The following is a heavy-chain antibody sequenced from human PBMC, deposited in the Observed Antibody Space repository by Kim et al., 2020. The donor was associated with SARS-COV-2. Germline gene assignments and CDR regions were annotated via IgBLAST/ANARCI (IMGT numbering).Heavy chain of an antibody. CDR3: AKSEPITMVRGVPLRGRGMDV. D-gene: IGHD3-10*01. J-gene: IGHJ6*02. CDR1: GFTFSSYG. CDR2: IWYDGSNK. Sequence: GGSLRLSCAASGFTFSSYGMHWVRQAPGKGLEWVAVIWYDGSNKYYADSVKGRFTISRDNSKNTLYLQMNSLRAEDTAVYYCAKSEPITMVRGVPLRGRGMDVWGQGTTVTVSS. V-gene: IGHV3-33*06.